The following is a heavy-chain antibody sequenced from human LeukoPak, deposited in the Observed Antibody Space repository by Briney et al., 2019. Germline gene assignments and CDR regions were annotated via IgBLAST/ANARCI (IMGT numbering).Heavy chain of an antibody. V-gene: IGHV3-23*01. J-gene: IGHJ6*02. Sequence: GGSLRLSCAASGFTFSSYAMSWVRQAPGKGLEWVSAISGSGGSTYYTDSVKGRFTISRDNSKNTLYLQMNSLRAEDTAVYYCAKDVRNSFAAYGMDVWGQGTTVTVSS. CDR1: GFTFSSYA. D-gene: IGHD2-21*01. CDR2: ISGSGGST. CDR3: AKDVRNSFAAYGMDV.